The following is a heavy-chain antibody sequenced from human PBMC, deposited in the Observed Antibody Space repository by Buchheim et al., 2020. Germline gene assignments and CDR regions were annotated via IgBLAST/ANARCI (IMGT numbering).Heavy chain of an antibody. D-gene: IGHD3-3*01. Sequence: QVQLQESGPGLVKPSGTLSLTCAVSGGSISSSNWWSWVRQPPGKGLEWIGVIYYSGSTNYHPPLKSRLTISLDKSKNQFSLKLSSVTAADTGVYYCASFTTLYGMDVWGEGTT. CDR3: ASFTTLYGMDV. J-gene: IGHJ6*02. CDR1: GGSISSSNW. V-gene: IGHV4-4*02. CDR2: IYYSGST.